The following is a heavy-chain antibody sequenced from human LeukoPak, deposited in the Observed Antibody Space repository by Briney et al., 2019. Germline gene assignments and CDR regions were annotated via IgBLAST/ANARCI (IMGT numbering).Heavy chain of an antibody. V-gene: IGHV1-69*05. CDR1: GGTFSSYA. CDR3: ASRRFLEWLPHDYYYYYYMDV. D-gene: IGHD3-3*01. Sequence: ASVKVSCKASGGTFSSYAISRVRQVPGQGLEWMGGIIPIFGTANYAQKFQGRVTITTDESTSTAYMELSSLRSEDTAVYYCASRRFLEWLPHDYYYYYYMDVWGKGTTVTVSS. CDR2: IIPIFGTA. J-gene: IGHJ6*03.